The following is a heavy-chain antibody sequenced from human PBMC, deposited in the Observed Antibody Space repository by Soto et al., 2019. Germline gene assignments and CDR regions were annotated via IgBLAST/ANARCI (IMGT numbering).Heavy chain of an antibody. CDR1: GVSISSHGYF. CDR2: ISYSGST. V-gene: IGHV4-39*01. Sequence: QLQLQESGPGLVQPSETLSLTCTVSGVSISSHGYFWGWIRQPPGKGLEWIGMISYSGSTYYSPARKSRVTISADTSKNQWSLRLSSVTAADTAVFHCMNYNSGWKYWGQGTVVTVSS. J-gene: IGHJ4*02. D-gene: IGHD5-12*01. CDR3: MNYNSGWKY.